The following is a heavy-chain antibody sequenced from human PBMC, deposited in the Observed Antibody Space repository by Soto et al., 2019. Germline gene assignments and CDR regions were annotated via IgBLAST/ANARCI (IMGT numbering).Heavy chain of an antibody. J-gene: IGHJ5*01. Sequence: SLRLSCEASGFTFSNYAMTWVRQAPGKGLEWVAAIYGTGSTTYYADSVKGRFTISRDNSNNTLYLEMNSLRAEDTARYYCAKSSGRRYSSCFDSWGQGLLVTVSS. CDR1: GFTFSNYA. CDR3: AKSSGRRYSSCFDS. CDR2: IYGTGSTT. V-gene: IGHV3-23*01. D-gene: IGHD3-10*01.